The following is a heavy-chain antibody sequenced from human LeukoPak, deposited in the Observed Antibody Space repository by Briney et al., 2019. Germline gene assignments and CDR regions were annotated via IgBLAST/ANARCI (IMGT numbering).Heavy chain of an antibody. CDR2: INHSGST. J-gene: IGHJ4*02. CDR1: GGSFSGYY. D-gene: IGHD3-10*01. CDR3: ARVRGGYTSSGSYYPYYLHY. Sequence: PSETLSLTCAVYGGSFSGYYWSWIRQPPGKGLEWIGEINHSGSTNYNPSLKSRVTISVDTSKNQFSLKLSSVTAADTAVYYCARVRGGYTSSGSYYPYYLHYWGQGTLVTVSS. V-gene: IGHV4-34*01.